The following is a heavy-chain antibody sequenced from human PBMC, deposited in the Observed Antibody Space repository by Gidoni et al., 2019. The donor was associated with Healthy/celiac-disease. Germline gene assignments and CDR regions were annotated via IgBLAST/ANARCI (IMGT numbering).Heavy chain of an antibody. J-gene: IGHJ4*02. V-gene: IGHV3-33*01. CDR1: GFTFGSYG. Sequence: QVQLVASRGGVVQPGRSLRLPCAASGFTFGSYGMHWVRQAPGKGLEWVAVIWYDGSNKYYAESVKGRFTISRDNSKNTLYLQMNSLRAEDTAVYYCARDLGSGGSGYWGQGTLVTVSS. D-gene: IGHD2-15*01. CDR3: ARDLGSGGSGY. CDR2: IWYDGSNK.